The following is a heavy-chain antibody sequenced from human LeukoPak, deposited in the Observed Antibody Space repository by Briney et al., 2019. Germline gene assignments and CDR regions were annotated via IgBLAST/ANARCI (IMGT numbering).Heavy chain of an antibody. V-gene: IGHV3-48*01. Sequence: GGSLRLSCAASGFTFSSYSMNWVRQAPGKGLEWVSYISSSSSTIYYADSVKGRFTISRDNAKNSLYLQMNSLRAEDTAVYYCARDQLAQKGDAFDIWGQGTMVTVSS. D-gene: IGHD3-3*02. J-gene: IGHJ3*02. CDR2: ISSSSSTI. CDR3: ARDQLAQKGDAFDI. CDR1: GFTFSSYS.